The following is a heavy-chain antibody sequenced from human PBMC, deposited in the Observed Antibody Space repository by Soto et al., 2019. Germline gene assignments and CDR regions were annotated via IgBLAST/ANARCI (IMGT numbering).Heavy chain of an antibody. CDR2: IYSGGST. CDR1: GFTVSSNY. D-gene: IGHD4-17*01. Sequence: EVQLVETGGGLIQPGGSLRLSCAASGFTVSSNYMSWVRQAPGKGLEWVSVIYSGGSTYYADSVKGRFTISRDNSKNTLYLQMNSLRAEDTAVYYCARDRTNPDYGDYVDYGMDVWGQGTTVTVSS. V-gene: IGHV3-53*02. J-gene: IGHJ6*02. CDR3: ARDRTNPDYGDYVDYGMDV.